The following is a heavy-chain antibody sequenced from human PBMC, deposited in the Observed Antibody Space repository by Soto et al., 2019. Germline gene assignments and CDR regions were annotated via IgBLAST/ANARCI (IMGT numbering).Heavy chain of an antibody. Sequence: SEPLPLTWAVEVGPCGGHYGGWIRQPPGKGLEWIGEINHSGSTNYNPSLKSRVTISVDTSKNQFSLKLSSVTAADTAVYYCARGRFWSGYHKQNWFDPWGQGTLVTVSS. J-gene: IGHJ5*02. D-gene: IGHD3-3*01. CDR3: ARGRFWSGYHKQNWFDP. CDR2: INHSGST. CDR1: VGPCGGHY. V-gene: IGHV4-34*01.